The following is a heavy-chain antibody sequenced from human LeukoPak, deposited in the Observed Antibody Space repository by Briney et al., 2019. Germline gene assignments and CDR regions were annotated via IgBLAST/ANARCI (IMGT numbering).Heavy chain of an antibody. J-gene: IGHJ5*02. D-gene: IGHD4-23*01. CDR3: AKGDDYGANTRLPKYNWFDP. V-gene: IGHV3-30*02. Sequence: GGSLRLSCAASGFTFSSCAMHWVRQAPGKGLEWVAFIRYDGNNKNYADSVKGRFTNSRDNSKDTLFLQMNSLRPEDTAVYYCAKGDDYGANTRLPKYNWFDPWGQGTLVTVSS. CDR2: IRYDGNNK. CDR1: GFTFSSCA.